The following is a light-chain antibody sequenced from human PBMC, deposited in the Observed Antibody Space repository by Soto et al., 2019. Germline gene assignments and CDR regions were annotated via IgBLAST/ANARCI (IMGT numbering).Light chain of an antibody. CDR3: QQYGSWT. Sequence: EIVLTQSPGTLSVSPGERATLSCRASETISSDKLAWYQQKPGQPPSLLIYGTFSRATGIPDRFSGSGSGTDFNLTISRLEPEDSAIYYCQQYGSWTFGQGTKVEI. V-gene: IGKV3-20*01. CDR1: ETISSDK. CDR2: GTF. J-gene: IGKJ1*01.